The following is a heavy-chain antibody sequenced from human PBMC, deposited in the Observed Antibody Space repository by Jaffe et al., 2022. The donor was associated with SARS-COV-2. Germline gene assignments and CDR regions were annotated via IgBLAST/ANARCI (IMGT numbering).Heavy chain of an antibody. CDR3: ARQNSIAAAGTINY. J-gene: IGHJ4*02. V-gene: IGHV4-39*01. Sequence: QLQLQESGPGLVKPSETLSLTCTVSGGSISSSSYYWGWIRQPPGKGLEWIGSIYYSGSTYYNPSLKSRVTISVDTSKNQFSLKLSSVTAADTAVYYCARQNSIAAAGTINYWGQGTLVTVSS. CDR1: GGSISSSSYY. D-gene: IGHD6-13*01. CDR2: IYYSGST.